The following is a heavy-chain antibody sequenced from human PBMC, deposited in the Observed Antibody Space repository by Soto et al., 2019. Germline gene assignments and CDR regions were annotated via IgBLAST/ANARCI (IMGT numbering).Heavy chain of an antibody. J-gene: IGHJ6*02. CDR1: GGTFSSYA. Sequence: QVQLVQSGAEVKKPGSSVKVSCKASGGTFSSYAISWVRQAPGQGLEWMGGIIPIFGTANYAQKFQGRVTITADESTSTAYMELSSLRSEDTAVYYCARGVPVHTHGADYYYGMDVWGQGTPVTVSS. CDR2: IIPIFGTA. V-gene: IGHV1-69*01. D-gene: IGHD1-1*01. CDR3: ARGVPVHTHGADYYYGMDV.